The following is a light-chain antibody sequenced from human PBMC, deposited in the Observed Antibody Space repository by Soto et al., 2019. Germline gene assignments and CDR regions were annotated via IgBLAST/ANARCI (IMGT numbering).Light chain of an antibody. J-gene: IGKJ5*01. CDR3: QQRNNWQA. Sequence: EIALTQSPGTLSLSPGERATLSCRASQSVGSRFLAWYQQKPGQAPRLLIYGASSRATGIPARFSGSGSGTDFTLTISSLEPEDFAVYYCQQRNNWQAFGQGTRLEIK. CDR2: GAS. CDR1: QSVGSRF. V-gene: IGKV3D-20*02.